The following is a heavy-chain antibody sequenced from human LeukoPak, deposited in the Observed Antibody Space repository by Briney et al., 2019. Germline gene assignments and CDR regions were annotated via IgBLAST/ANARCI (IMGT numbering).Heavy chain of an antibody. D-gene: IGHD1-26*01. CDR1: GGSISSSSYY. J-gene: IGHJ4*02. V-gene: IGHV4-39*01. CDR3: ARLHILGAVDY. Sequence: PSETLSLTCTVSGGSISSSSYYWGWIRQPPGKGLEWIGSIYYSGSTYYNPSLKSRVTISVDTSKNQFSLKLGSVTAADTAVYYCARLHILGAVDYWGQGTLVTVSS. CDR2: IYYSGST.